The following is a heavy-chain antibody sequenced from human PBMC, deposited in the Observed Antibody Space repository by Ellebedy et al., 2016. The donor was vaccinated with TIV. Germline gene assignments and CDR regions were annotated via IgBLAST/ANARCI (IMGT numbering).Heavy chain of an antibody. CDR1: GGTFSSYA. CDR3: ARDYYGSGSYYNALFYYYYYGMDV. Sequence: ASVKVSCKASGGTFSSYAISWVRQAPGQGLEWMGGIIPIFGTANYAQKFQGRVTITADESTSTAYMELSSLRSEDTAVYYCARDYYGSGSYYNALFYYYYYGMDVWGQGTTVTVSS. J-gene: IGHJ6*02. D-gene: IGHD3-10*01. V-gene: IGHV1-69*13. CDR2: IIPIFGTA.